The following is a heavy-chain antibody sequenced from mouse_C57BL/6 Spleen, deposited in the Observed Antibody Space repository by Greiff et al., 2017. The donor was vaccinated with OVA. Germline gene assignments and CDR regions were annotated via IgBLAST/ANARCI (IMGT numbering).Heavy chain of an antibody. Sequence: VQLQQSGPELVKPGASVKISCKASGYSFTGYYMNWVKQSPEKSLEWIGEINPSTGGTTYNQKFKAKATLTVDQSSSTAYMQLKSLTSEDSAVYYCASNFPWFAYWGQGTLVTVSA. CDR1: GYSFTGYY. D-gene: IGHD1-3*01. V-gene: IGHV1-42*01. CDR2: INPSTGGT. J-gene: IGHJ3*01. CDR3: ASNFPWFAY.